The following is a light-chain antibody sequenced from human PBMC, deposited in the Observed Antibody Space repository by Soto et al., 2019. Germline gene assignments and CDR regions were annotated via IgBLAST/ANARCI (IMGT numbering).Light chain of an antibody. CDR3: QQYGSSGT. CDR1: QTITSSF. CDR2: AAS. V-gene: IGKV3-20*01. Sequence: EIVLTQSPGTLSLSPVDRASLSCRASQTITSSFLAWYQQKPGQAPRLLISAASSRATGIPDRFSGSGSETDFTLTISRLEPEDFAVYYCQQYGSSGTFGQGTKVDIK. J-gene: IGKJ1*01.